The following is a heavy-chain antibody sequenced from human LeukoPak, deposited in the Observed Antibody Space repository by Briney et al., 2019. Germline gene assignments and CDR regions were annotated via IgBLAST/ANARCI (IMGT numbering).Heavy chain of an antibody. CDR3: AKRLTSCSSTSCYIALDY. CDR1: GFTFSSYG. D-gene: IGHD2-2*02. J-gene: IGHJ4*02. V-gene: IGHV3-30*02. Sequence: PGGSLRLSCAASGFTFSSYGMHWVRQAPGKGLEWVAFIRYDGSNKYYADSVKGRFTISRDNSKNTLYLQMNSLRAEDTAVYYCAKRLTSCSSTSCYIALDYWGQGTLVTVSS. CDR2: IRYDGSNK.